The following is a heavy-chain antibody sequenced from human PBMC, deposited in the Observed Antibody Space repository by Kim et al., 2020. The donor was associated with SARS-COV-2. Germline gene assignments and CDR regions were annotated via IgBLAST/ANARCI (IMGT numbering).Heavy chain of an antibody. J-gene: IGHJ4*02. CDR3: VREQRN. Sequence: GGSLRLSCEASGFRFSDYYMSWIRQAPGKGLERVAYINGDGSSMQCADSVNGRFSISRDNANKSLSLQMNSLTPEDTAVYYCVREQRNWGLGTLVTFSS. V-gene: IGHV3-11*01. CDR2: INGDGSSM. CDR1: GFRFSDYY.